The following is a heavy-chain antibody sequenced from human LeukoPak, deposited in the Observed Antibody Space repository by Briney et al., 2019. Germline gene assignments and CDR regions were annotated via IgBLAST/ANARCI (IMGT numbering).Heavy chain of an antibody. CDR2: VIPIFGTA. CDR1: GGTFSSYA. CDR3: ARGYSSGWYWDYFDY. V-gene: IGHV1-69*13. D-gene: IGHD6-19*01. J-gene: IGHJ4*02. Sequence: SVKVSCKASGGTFSSYAISWVRQAPGQGLEWMGGVIPIFGTANYAQKFQGRVTITADESTSTAYMELSSLRSEDTAVYYCARGYSSGWYWDYFDYWGQGTLVTVSS.